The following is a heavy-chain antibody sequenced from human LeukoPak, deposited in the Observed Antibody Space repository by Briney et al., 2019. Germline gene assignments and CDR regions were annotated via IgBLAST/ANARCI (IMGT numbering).Heavy chain of an antibody. D-gene: IGHD1/OR15-1a*01. J-gene: IGHJ5*02. CDR3: AREGTSRPKMGNWFDP. Sequence: SVKVSCKASGGTFSSYAISWVRQAPGQGLEWMGGIIPIFGTANYAQKFQGRVTITADKSTSTAYMELSRLRSDDTAVYYCAREGTSRPKMGNWFDPWGQGTLVTVSS. V-gene: IGHV1-69*06. CDR1: GGTFSSYA. CDR2: IIPIFGTA.